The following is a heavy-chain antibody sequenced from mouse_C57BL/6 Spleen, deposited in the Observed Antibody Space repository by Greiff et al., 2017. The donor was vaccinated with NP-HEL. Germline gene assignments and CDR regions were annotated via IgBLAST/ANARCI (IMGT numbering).Heavy chain of an antibody. J-gene: IGHJ3*01. V-gene: IGHV1-76*01. CDR1: GYTFTDYY. CDR3: AKEGVYGSSYGWFAY. CDR2: IYPGSGNT. D-gene: IGHD1-1*01. Sequence: VKLMESGAELVRPGASVKLSCKASGYTFTDYYINWVKQRPGQGLEWIARIYPGSGNTYYNEKFKGKATLTAEKSSSTAYMQLSSLTSEDAAVYFCAKEGVYGSSYGWFAYWGQGTLVTVSA.